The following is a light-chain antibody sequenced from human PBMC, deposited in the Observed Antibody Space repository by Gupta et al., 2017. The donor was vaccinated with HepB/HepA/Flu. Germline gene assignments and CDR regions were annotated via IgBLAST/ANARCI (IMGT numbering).Light chain of an antibody. J-gene: IGLJ2*01. CDR2: DVS. CDR3: CSYAGSYTVV. Sequence: QSALTPPRSVSGSPGQSVTISCTGTSSDVGGYNYVSWYQQHPGKAPKLMIYDVSKRPSGVPDRFSGSKSGNTASLTISGLQAEEEADYYCCSYAGSYTVVFGGGTKLTVL. V-gene: IGLV2-11*01. CDR1: SSDVGGYNY.